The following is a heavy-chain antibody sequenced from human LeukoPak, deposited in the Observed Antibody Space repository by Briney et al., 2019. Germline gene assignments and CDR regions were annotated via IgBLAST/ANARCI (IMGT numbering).Heavy chain of an antibody. CDR1: GGTFSSYA. V-gene: IGHV1-69*05. J-gene: IGHJ4*02. D-gene: IGHD4-23*01. CDR2: IIPIFGTA. CDR3: ARAPSYYGGHDY. Sequence: SVKVSCKASGGTFSSYAISWVRQAPGRGLEWMGGIIPIFGTANYAQKFQGRVTITTDESTSTAYMELSSLRSEDTAVYYCARAPSYYGGHDYWGQGTLVTVSS.